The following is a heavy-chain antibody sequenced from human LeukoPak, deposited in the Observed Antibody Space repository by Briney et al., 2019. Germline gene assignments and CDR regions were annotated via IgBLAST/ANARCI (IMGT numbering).Heavy chain of an antibody. D-gene: IGHD3-10*01. CDR1: GSSISSGYN. J-gene: IGHJ4*02. CDR3: AREPREHYYGSGSYGGVAFDY. V-gene: IGHV4-38-2*02. Sequence: SETLSLTCTVSGSSISSGYNWGWVRPPPGKGLEWIGSIYRSGSTYYNPSLKSRVTISVDTSKNQFSLKLSSVTAADTAVYYCAREPREHYYGSGSYGGVAFDYWGQGTLVTVSS. CDR2: IYRSGST.